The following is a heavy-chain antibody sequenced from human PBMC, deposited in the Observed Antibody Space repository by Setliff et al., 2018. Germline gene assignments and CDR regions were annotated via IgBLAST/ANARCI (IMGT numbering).Heavy chain of an antibody. D-gene: IGHD6-6*01. Sequence: ASVKVSCKASGYTFGAHYIHWVRQAPGQGFEWMGWINPNSGDTNYAQNFQGRVTMTRDTSINTVYMDLSGLTSDDTAIYYCARIPARRRYYYYMDVWGEGTTVTVSS. CDR2: INPNSGDT. J-gene: IGHJ6*03. V-gene: IGHV1-2*02. CDR1: GYTFGAHY. CDR3: ARIPARRRYYYYMDV.